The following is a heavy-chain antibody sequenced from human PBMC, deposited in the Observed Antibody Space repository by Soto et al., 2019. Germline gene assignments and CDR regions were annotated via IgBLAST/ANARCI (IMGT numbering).Heavy chain of an antibody. J-gene: IGHJ6*02. CDR2: IIPIFSSR. Sequence: QVQLVQSGAEVKKHGSSVKVSCKTSRDNFNKYAFNWVRQSPGQGLEWMGWIIPIFSSRNYAEKFQGRVTITADDSTSTAYMELRSLRFEDTAVYYCARGETYLGVWGQGTTVTVSS. D-gene: IGHD3-16*01. CDR1: RDNFNKYA. V-gene: IGHV1-69*01. CDR3: ARGETYLGV.